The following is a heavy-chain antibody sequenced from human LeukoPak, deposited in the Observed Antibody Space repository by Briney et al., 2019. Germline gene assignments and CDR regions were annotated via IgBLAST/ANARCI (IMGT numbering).Heavy chain of an antibody. J-gene: IGHJ3*01. CDR1: GFTFSSYA. CDR3: AKDRTPYSRSGGYYLGAFDL. D-gene: IGHD3-10*01. CDR2: LSGSGGGT. V-gene: IGHV3-23*01. Sequence: GGSLRLSCAASGFTFSSYAMTWVRQAPGKGLEWVSSLSGSGGGTWYAGSVKGRFTISRDNSKNVMYLQMNSLRAEDTAIYYCAKDRTPYSRSGGYYLGAFDLWGNVPMVIVSS.